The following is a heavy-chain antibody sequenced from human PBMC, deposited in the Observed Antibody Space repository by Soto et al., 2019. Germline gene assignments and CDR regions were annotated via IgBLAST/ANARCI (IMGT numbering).Heavy chain of an antibody. V-gene: IGHV3-48*02. CDR2: ISSSSSTI. CDR1: GFTFSSYS. Sequence: EVQLVESGGGLVQPGGSLRLSCAASGFTFSSYSMNWVRQAPGKGLEWVSYISSSSSTIYYADSVKGRFTISRDNAKNSLYLQMNSLRDEDTAVYYCARLSGGSCYSVVCNWFDPWGQGTLVTVSS. J-gene: IGHJ5*02. CDR3: ARLSGGSCYSVVCNWFDP. D-gene: IGHD2-15*01.